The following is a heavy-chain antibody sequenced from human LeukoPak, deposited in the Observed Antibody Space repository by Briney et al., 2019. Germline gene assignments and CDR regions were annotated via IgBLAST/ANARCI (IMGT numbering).Heavy chain of an antibody. CDR3: ARGDYYGSGSYFGPYYYYYGMDV. J-gene: IGHJ6*02. Sequence: SETLSLTCAVSGGSISSGGYSWSWIRQPPGKGLEWIGYIYHSGSTYYNPSLKSRVTISVDRSKNQFSLKLSSVTAADTAVYYCARGDYYGSGSYFGPYYYYYGMDVWGQGTTVTVSS. D-gene: IGHD3-10*01. V-gene: IGHV4-30-2*01. CDR2: IYHSGST. CDR1: GGSISSGGYS.